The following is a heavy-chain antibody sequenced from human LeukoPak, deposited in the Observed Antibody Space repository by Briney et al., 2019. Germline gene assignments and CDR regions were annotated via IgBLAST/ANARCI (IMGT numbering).Heavy chain of an antibody. Sequence: SETLSLTCTVSGGSITNYYWSWIRQPPGKGLEWIGCLYYTGSTNYNPSLKSRVTISVDMSKNQFSLKLRSMTAADTAVYYCARHGPGYSSVFDYWGQGTLVTVSS. J-gene: IGHJ4*02. D-gene: IGHD6-19*01. CDR1: GGSITNYY. V-gene: IGHV4-59*08. CDR2: LYYTGST. CDR3: ARHGPGYSSVFDY.